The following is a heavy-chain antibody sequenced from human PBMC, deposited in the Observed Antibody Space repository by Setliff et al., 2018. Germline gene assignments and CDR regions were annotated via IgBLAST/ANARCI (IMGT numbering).Heavy chain of an antibody. D-gene: IGHD6-6*01. CDR2: INHRGST. Sequence: SETLSLSCAASGFTFSSYTMNWVRQPPGKGLEWVGEINHRGSTTYNPSLKSRVTISVDTSKDQFSLKVISMTAADTAVYYCARGRNIAARLLDSWGQGTLVTVSS. J-gene: IGHJ4*02. CDR3: ARGRNIAARLLDS. CDR1: GFTFSSYT. V-gene: IGHV4-34*01.